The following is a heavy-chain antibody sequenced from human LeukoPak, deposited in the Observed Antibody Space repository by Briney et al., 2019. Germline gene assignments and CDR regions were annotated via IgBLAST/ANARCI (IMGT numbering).Heavy chain of an antibody. CDR2: IKQDGSEK. CDR1: GFTFSSYW. D-gene: IGHD3-10*01. J-gene: IGHJ4*02. Sequence: GGSLRLSCAASGFTFSSYWMSWVRQAPGKGLECVANIKQDGSEKNYVDSVKGRFTISRDNAKNSLYLQMNGLRAEDTAVYYCARVRLLWFGEFWGQGTLVTVSS. CDR3: ARVRLLWFGEF. V-gene: IGHV3-7*04.